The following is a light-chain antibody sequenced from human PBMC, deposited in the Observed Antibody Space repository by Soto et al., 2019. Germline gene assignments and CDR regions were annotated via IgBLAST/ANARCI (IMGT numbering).Light chain of an antibody. J-gene: IGLJ3*02. V-gene: IGLV4-69*01. CDR2: LNSDGSH. CDR1: SGHSSYA. CDR3: QTWGTGIPWV. Sequence: QSVLTQSPSVSASLGASVKLTCTLSSGHSSYAIAWHQQQPEKGPRYLMKLNSDGSHSKGDGIPDRFSGSSSGAERYLTISSLQSEDEADYYCQTWGTGIPWVFGGGTKLTVL.